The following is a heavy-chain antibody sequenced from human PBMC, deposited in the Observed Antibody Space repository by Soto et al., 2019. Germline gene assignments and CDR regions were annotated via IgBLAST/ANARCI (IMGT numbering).Heavy chain of an antibody. J-gene: IGHJ4*02. CDR1: GFTFSSYS. CDR2: ISSSSSYI. D-gene: IGHD3-10*01. V-gene: IGHV3-21*01. CDR3: ARDQEGWFGEFTFDY. Sequence: GGSLRLSCAASGFTFSSYSMNWVRQAPGKGLEWVSSISSSSSYIYYADSVKGRFTISRDNAKNSLYLQMNSLRAEDTAVYYCARDQEGWFGEFTFDYWGQGTLVTVSS.